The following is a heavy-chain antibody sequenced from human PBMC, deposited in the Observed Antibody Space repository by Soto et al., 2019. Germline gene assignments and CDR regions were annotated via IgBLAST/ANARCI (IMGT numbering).Heavy chain of an antibody. CDR2: IFYNGET. Sequence: QVQLQESGPGLVKPSQILSLTCTVSGGSISDPDYYWSWIRQPPGKGLEWIGTIFYNGETSYNPSLKSRLSMSVDTSKNQFSLSLSSVTASDTAVYFRAREGRLQSLDYWGQGTLVTVSS. CDR1: GGSISDPDYY. J-gene: IGHJ4*02. D-gene: IGHD4-4*01. CDR3: AREGRLQSLDY. V-gene: IGHV4-30-4*01.